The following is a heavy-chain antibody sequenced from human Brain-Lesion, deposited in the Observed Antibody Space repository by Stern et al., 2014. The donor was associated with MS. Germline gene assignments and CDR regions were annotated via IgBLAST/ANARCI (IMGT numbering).Heavy chain of an antibody. D-gene: IGHD2-2*01. Sequence: QMQLVQSEAEVKKPGASVKVSCKASGYTFSSYDITWVRQASGHGLEWMGWMNPYSGNTGYAQKFKGRVSMTSDPSISTVYMELTSLTSDDTAVYFCARAVRNQLLSEYWGQGTLVTVSS. CDR2: MNPYSGNT. CDR1: GYTFSSYD. CDR3: ARAVRNQLLSEY. V-gene: IGHV1-8*01. J-gene: IGHJ4*02.